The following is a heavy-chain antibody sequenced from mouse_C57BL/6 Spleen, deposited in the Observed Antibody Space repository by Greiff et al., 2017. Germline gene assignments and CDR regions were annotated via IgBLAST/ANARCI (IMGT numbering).Heavy chain of an antibody. CDR2: IDPSGSST. J-gene: IGHJ4*01. CDR3: ARGDSSGYVKAMDD. CDR1: GYTFTSYW. V-gene: IGHV1-50*01. Sequence: QVQLQQPGAELVKPGASVKLSCKASGYTFTSYWMQWVQQRPGQGLEWIGEIDPSGSSTNYNQKFKGKATLTVDTSSSTAYMQLSSLTSEYSAVYYWARGDSSGYVKAMDDWGQGTPVTVSS. D-gene: IGHD3-2*02.